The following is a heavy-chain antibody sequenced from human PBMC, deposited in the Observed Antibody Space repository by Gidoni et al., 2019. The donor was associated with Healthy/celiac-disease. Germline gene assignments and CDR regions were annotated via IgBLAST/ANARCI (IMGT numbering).Heavy chain of an antibody. CDR2: ISSSSSYI. CDR3: ARAICGGDCYSGFDY. D-gene: IGHD2-21*01. J-gene: IGHJ4*02. Sequence: EVQLVESGGGLVKPGGPLRLSCAAAGFTLSSYSMNWVRQAPGKGLEWFSSISSSSSYIYYADSVKGRFTISRDNAKNSLYLQMNSLRAEDTAVYYCARAICGGDCYSGFDYCGQGTLVTVSS. CDR1: GFTLSSYS. V-gene: IGHV3-21*01.